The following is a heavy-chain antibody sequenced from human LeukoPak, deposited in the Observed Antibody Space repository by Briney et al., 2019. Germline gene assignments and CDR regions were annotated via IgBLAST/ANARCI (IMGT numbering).Heavy chain of an antibody. CDR2: ISYDGSNK. V-gene: IGHV3-30*18. Sequence: GGSLRLSCAASGFTFSSYGMHWVRQAPGKGLEWAAVISYDGSNKYYADSVKGRFTISRDNSKNTLYLQMNSLRAEDTAVYYCAKGVLGYCTNGVCRTNAFDIWGQGTMVTVSS. CDR3: AKGVLGYCTNGVCRTNAFDI. J-gene: IGHJ3*02. D-gene: IGHD2-8*01. CDR1: GFTFSSYG.